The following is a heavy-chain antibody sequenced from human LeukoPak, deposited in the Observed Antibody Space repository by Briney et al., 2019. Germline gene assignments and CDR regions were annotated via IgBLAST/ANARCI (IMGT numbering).Heavy chain of an antibody. CDR2: MNPNSGNT. V-gene: IGHV1-8*01. J-gene: IGHJ6*03. CDR1: GYTFTSYD. D-gene: IGHD3-10*01. Sequence: ASVKVSCKASGYTFTSYDINWVRQATGQGLEWMGWMNPNSGNTGYAQKFQGRVTMTRNTSISTAYMELSSLRSEDTAVYYCARGPGWFGETTWSLGLYYYYYMDVWGTGTTVTVSS. CDR3: ARGPGWFGETTWSLGLYYYYYMDV.